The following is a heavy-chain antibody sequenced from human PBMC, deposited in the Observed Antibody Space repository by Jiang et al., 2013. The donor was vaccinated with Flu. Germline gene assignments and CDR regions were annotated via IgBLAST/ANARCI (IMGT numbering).Heavy chain of an antibody. CDR3: ARYTAAPDPDWGVYYFDY. J-gene: IGHJ4*02. CDR2: INPSGGST. V-gene: IGHV1-46*01. D-gene: IGHD3-16*01. CDR1: GYTFTSYY. Sequence: QSGAEVKKPGASVKVSCKASGYTFTSYYMHWVRQAPGQGLEWMGIINPSGGSTSYAQKFQGRVTMTRDTSTSTVYMELSSLRSEDTAVHYCARYTAAPDPDWGVYYFDYWAREPWSPSPQ.